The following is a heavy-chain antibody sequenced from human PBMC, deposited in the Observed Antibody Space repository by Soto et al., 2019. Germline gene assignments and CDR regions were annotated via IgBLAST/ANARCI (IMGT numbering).Heavy chain of an antibody. CDR3: ARDSGYSSSWNYRGSPHYYYYMDV. J-gene: IGHJ6*03. CDR1: GFTFSSYG. Sequence: GGSLRLSCAASGFTFSSYGMHWVRQAPGKGLEWVAVIWYDGSNKYYADSVKGRFTISRDNSKNTLYLQMNSLRAEDTAVYYCARDSGYSSSWNYRGSPHYYYYMDVWGKGTTVTVSS. CDR2: IWYDGSNK. V-gene: IGHV3-33*01. D-gene: IGHD6-13*01.